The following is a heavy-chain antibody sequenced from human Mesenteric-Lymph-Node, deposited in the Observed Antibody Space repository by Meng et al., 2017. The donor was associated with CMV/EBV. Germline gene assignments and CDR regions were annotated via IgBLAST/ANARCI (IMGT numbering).Heavy chain of an antibody. CDR1: GYTFTGYY. V-gene: IGHV1-2*06. D-gene: IGHD3-16*01. CDR2: INPNSGGT. Sequence: SGYTFTGYYMHWVRQAPGQGLEWMGRINPNSGGTNYAQKFQGRVTMTRDTSISTAYMELSRLRSDDTAVYYCAREGGPIMRDSFWFDPWGQGTLVTVSS. CDR3: AREGGPIMRDSFWFDP. J-gene: IGHJ5*02.